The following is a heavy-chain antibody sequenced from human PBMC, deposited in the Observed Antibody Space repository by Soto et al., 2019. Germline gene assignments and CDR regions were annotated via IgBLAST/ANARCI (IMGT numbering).Heavy chain of an antibody. CDR1: GGSISSSNW. CDR3: ARDRTPATGTREQYY. J-gene: IGHJ4*02. CDR2: IYHSGST. V-gene: IGHV4-4*02. D-gene: IGHD1-1*01. Sequence: QVHLQESGPGLVKPSGTLSLTCAVSGGSISSSNWWSWVRQPPGKGLEWIGEIYHSGSTNYNPSLKSRVTMSVDKSKNQFSLKLSSVTAADTAVYYCARDRTPATGTREQYYWGQGTLVTVSS.